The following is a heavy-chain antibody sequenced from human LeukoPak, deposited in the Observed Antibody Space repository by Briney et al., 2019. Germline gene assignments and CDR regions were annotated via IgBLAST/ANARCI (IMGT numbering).Heavy chain of an antibody. V-gene: IGHV1-18*01. CDR3: ARDPGIAVPYYFDY. CDR1: GYTFTSYG. Sequence: GASVKVSCKASGYTFTSYGIRWVRQAPGQGLEWMGWISAYNGNTNYAQKLQGRVTMTTDTSTSTAYMELRSLRSDDTAVYYCARDPGIAVPYYFDYWGQGTLVTVSS. CDR2: ISAYNGNT. D-gene: IGHD6-19*01. J-gene: IGHJ4*02.